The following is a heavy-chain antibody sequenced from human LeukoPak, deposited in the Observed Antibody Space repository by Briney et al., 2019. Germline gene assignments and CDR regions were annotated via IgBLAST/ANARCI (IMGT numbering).Heavy chain of an antibody. CDR3: ASGGSGGGAFDI. Sequence: PGGSLRLSCAASGFTFSSYWMHWVRQAPGKGLVWVSRINSDGSSTSYADSVKGRFTISRDNAKNTLYLQMNSLRAEDTAVYYCASGGSGGGAFDIWGQGTMVTVSS. CDR2: INSDGSST. CDR1: GFTFSSYW. D-gene: IGHD6-19*01. V-gene: IGHV3-74*01. J-gene: IGHJ3*02.